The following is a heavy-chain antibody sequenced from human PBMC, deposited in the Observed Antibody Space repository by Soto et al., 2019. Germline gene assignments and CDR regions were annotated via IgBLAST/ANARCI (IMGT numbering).Heavy chain of an antibody. J-gene: IGHJ4*02. CDR3: ARHGRLDDIVLVPAAHYFDY. CDR1: GGSISRSSHY. V-gene: IGHV4-39*01. Sequence: QLQLQESGPGLVKPSGTLSLTCTVFGGSISRSSHYWGWIRQPPGKGLEWIGSIYYGGNTYYSGNTYYNPSLKSRVTISVDTSKNQFSLKLSSVTAADTAVYYCARHGRLDDIVLVPAAHYFDYWGQGTLVPVSS. CDR2: IYYGGNTYYSGNT. D-gene: IGHD2-2*01.